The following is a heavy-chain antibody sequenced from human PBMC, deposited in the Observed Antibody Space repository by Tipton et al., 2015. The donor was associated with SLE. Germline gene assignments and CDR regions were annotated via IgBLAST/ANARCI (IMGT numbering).Heavy chain of an antibody. CDR3: ARVQLGTTFHDVFDI. CDR2: ISDSGGST. CDR1: GFIFSSYS. J-gene: IGHJ3*02. V-gene: IGHV3-23*01. Sequence: SLRFSCIASGFIFSSYSMSWVRQAPGKGLEWVSSISDSGGSTYSAGFVEGRFTISRDKSKNTMYLQMDSLRVEDTAVYYCARVQLGTTFHDVFDIWGQGTMVTVSS. D-gene: IGHD1-7*01.